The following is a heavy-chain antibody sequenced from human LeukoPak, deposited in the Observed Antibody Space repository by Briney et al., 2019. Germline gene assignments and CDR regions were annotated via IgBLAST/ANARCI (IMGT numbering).Heavy chain of an antibody. Sequence: GGSLRLSCAASGFTVSSNYMSWVRQAPGKGLEWVSIIYSGGSTYYADSVKGRFTISRDNSKNTLYLQMNSLRAEDTAVYYCGKGSEIGEFDYWGQGTLVTVSS. CDR3: GKGSEIGEFDY. J-gene: IGHJ4*02. CDR1: GFTVSSNY. D-gene: IGHD5-24*01. V-gene: IGHV3-53*01. CDR2: IYSGGST.